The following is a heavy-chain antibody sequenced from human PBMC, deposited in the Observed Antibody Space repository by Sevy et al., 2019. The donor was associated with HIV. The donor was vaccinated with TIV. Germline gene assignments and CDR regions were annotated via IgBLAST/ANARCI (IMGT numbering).Heavy chain of an antibody. CDR2: ISSSSSTI. J-gene: IGHJ4*02. V-gene: IGHV3-48*01. CDR1: GFGFSSYT. D-gene: IGHD3-10*01. Sequence: GGSLRLSCAASGFGFSSYTMSWVRQAPGQGLEWISSISSSSSTIYYADSVKGRFTISRDNAKNSLYLQLNSLRADDTAVYYCATPSSVSGSPIFIWGQGTLVTVSS. CDR3: ATPSSVSGSPIFI.